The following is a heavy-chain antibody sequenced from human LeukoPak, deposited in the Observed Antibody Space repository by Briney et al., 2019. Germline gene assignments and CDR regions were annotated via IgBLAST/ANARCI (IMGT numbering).Heavy chain of an antibody. D-gene: IGHD3-22*01. CDR1: GFTFSGYS. Sequence: GGSLRLSCAASGFTFSGYSMNWVRQAPGKGLEWVAVISYDGSNKYYADSVKGRFTISRDNSKNTLYLQMNSLRAEDTAVYYCARDLGIYYDSSGYYYKDYWGQGTLVTVSS. V-gene: IGHV3-30*03. CDR3: ARDLGIYYDSSGYYYKDY. J-gene: IGHJ4*02. CDR2: ISYDGSNK.